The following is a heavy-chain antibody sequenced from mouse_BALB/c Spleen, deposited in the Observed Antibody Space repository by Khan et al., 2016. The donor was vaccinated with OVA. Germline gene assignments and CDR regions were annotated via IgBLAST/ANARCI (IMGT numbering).Heavy chain of an antibody. CDR2: ISTYYGDV. D-gene: IGHD1-1*02. CDR1: GYTFTDFT. CDR3: AGGGWGNRFAY. J-gene: IGHJ3*01. Sequence: QVQLKQSGAELVRPGVSVKISCKGSGYTFTDFTMHWVKQSHAKSLEWIGVISTYYGDVTYNQKFKGKATMTVDKSSSTAYMEFARLTSEDSAIYYNAGGGWGNRFAYWGQGTLVTVSA. V-gene: IGHV1S137*01.